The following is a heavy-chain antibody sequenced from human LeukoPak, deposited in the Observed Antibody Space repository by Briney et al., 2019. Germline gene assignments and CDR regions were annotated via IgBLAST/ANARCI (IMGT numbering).Heavy chain of an antibody. Sequence: GGSLRLSCAASGFTFSSYAMHWVRQAPGKGLEWVAVISYDGSNKYYADSVKGRFTISRDNSKNTLYLQMNSLRAEDTAVYYCARDPLGTRPGFDYWGQGTLVTVSS. CDR1: GFTFSSYA. CDR2: ISYDGSNK. D-gene: IGHD1-1*01. CDR3: ARDPLGTRPGFDY. J-gene: IGHJ4*02. V-gene: IGHV3-30*04.